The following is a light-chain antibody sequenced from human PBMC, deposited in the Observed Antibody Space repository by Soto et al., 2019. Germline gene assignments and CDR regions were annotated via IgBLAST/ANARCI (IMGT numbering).Light chain of an antibody. CDR2: DAS. V-gene: IGKV3-11*01. Sequence: EIVLTQSPATLSLSPGERATLSCRASRSVGNYLAWYQQKPGQAPRLLIYDASNRDTGIPARFSGSGSGTDFTLTISSLEPEAFAVYYCQQRSNWPPITFGQGTRLEI. CDR1: RSVGNY. J-gene: IGKJ5*01. CDR3: QQRSNWPPIT.